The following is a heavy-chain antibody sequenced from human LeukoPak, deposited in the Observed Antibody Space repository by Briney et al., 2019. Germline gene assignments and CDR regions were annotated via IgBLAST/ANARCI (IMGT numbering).Heavy chain of an antibody. Sequence: PGGSLRLSCAASGFTFSSYWMSWVRQAPGKGLEWVANIKQDGSEKYYVDSVKGRFTISRDNAKNSMYLQMKIRRAEDTAVYYFARDRFAMYYDYVWGSYRYIQDYWGQGTLVTVSS. CDR1: GFTFSSYW. CDR2: IKQDGSEK. D-gene: IGHD3-16*02. CDR3: ARDRFAMYYDYVWGSYRYIQDY. V-gene: IGHV3-7*01. J-gene: IGHJ4*02.